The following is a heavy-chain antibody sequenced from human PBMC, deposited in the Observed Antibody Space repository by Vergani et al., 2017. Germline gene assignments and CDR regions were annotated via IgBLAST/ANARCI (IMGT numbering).Heavy chain of an antibody. V-gene: IGHV4-39*07. CDR2: IYYSGST. CDR1: GGSISSSSYY. CDR3: ARGRTVVPAAKYYYYYYYMDV. D-gene: IGHD2-2*01. J-gene: IGHJ6*03. Sequence: QLQLQESGPGLVKPSETLSLTCTVSGGSISSSSYYWGWIRQPPGKGLEWIGSIYYSGSTYYNPSLKSRVTISVDTSKNQFSLKLSSVTAADTAVYYCARGRTVVPAAKYYYYYYYMDVWGKGTTVTVSS.